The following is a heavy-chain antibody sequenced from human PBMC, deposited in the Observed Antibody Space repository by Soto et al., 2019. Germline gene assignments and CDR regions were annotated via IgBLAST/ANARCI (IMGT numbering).Heavy chain of an antibody. CDR1: GGSISPFY. D-gene: IGHD2-15*01. V-gene: IGHV4-59*01. CDR2: LYYSGNT. J-gene: IGHJ4*02. Sequence: SETLSLTCTASGGSISPFYWSWVRQPPGKGLEWIGYLYYSGNTNYNPSLKSRVTISVDASKNQVSLRLTSVTAADTAVYYCARVGGVAARTFDYWGQGTVVTVSS. CDR3: ARVGGVAARTFDY.